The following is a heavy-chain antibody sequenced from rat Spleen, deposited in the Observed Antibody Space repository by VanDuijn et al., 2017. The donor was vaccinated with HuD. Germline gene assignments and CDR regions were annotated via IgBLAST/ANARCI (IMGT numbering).Heavy chain of an antibody. CDR3: TRGTIPAIPFDY. V-gene: IGHV5-7*01. D-gene: IGHD1-2*01. J-gene: IGHJ2*01. CDR1: GFTFSDYN. CDR2: INWSGTIT. Sequence: EVRLVESGGGLVRPGRSLKLSCAASGFTFSDYNMAWVRQAPKNGLEWVANINWSGTITYYPDSVKGRFTISRDNAKNSLYLQMNNLRSEDTAIDYCTRGTIPAIPFDYWGQGVMVTVSS.